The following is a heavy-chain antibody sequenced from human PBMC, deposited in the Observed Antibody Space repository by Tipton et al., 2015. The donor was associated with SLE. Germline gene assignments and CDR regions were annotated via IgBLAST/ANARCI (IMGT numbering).Heavy chain of an antibody. J-gene: IGHJ6*03. Sequence: TLSLTCIVSGVSIGSSYYYWAWIRQPPGKGLEWIGTVYYSGGTYYNPSLKSRVTISVGTSTNQLSLRLTSVTAADTAVYYCTRGHFNSGTFPYYNYYYYMDVWGKGTAVTVSS. CDR1: GVSIGSSYYY. CDR3: TRGHFNSGTFPYYNYYYYMDV. CDR2: VYYSGGT. D-gene: IGHD3-10*01. V-gene: IGHV4-39*01.